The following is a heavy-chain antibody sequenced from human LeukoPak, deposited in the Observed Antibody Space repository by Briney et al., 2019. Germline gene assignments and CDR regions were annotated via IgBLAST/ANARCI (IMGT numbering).Heavy chain of an antibody. CDR3: ARAAGIAVAGTMDV. Sequence: ASVKVSCKGSGYTFTRYGISCVRRAPGEGVEWVEWISAYNSNTNDAQKLQDRDTMTTDTPTSTAYMELRSLRSDDTAVYYCARAAGIAVAGTMDVWGKGTAVTISS. CDR2: ISAYNSNT. CDR1: GYTFTRYG. D-gene: IGHD6-19*01. V-gene: IGHV1-18*01. J-gene: IGHJ6*03.